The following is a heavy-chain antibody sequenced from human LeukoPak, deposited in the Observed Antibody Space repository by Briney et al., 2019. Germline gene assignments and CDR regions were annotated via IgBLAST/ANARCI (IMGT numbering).Heavy chain of an antibody. CDR2: ISGSGDNT. Sequence: GGCLRLSCAASGFTFSSYAMSWVRQAPGKGLEWVSGISGSGDNTYYADSVKGRFTISRDNSKNTLYVQVNSLGTEDTAAYYCAKGSYYASSGSFYFDYWGQGTLVTVSS. V-gene: IGHV3-23*01. D-gene: IGHD3-22*01. J-gene: IGHJ4*02. CDR1: GFTFSSYA. CDR3: AKGSYYASSGSFYFDY.